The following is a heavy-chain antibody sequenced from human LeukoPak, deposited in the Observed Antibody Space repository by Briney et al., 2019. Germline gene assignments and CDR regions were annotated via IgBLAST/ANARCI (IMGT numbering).Heavy chain of an antibody. V-gene: IGHV3-23*01. CDR1: GFTFSSYA. D-gene: IGHD2-15*01. J-gene: IGHJ4*02. Sequence: GGSLRLSCAASGFTFSSYAMSWVRQAPGKGLEYVSSISGSGDRTYYADSVRGRFTISRDNSKNTLYLQMNSLRAEDTAVYYCAKDLWGSVADYFDYWGQGTLVTVSS. CDR2: ISGSGDRT. CDR3: AKDLWGSVADYFDY.